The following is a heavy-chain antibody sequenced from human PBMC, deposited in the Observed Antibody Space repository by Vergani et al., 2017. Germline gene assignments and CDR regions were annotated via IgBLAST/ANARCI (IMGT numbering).Heavy chain of an antibody. D-gene: IGHD3-10*01. CDR1: GGSFSGYY. Sequence: QVQLQQWGAGLLKPSETLSLTCAVYGGSFSGYYWSWIRQPPGKGLEWIGEINHSGSTNYNPSLKSRVTISVDTSKNQFSLKLSSLTAAATAVYYCARGGRGYYGSGSYGGFDYWGQGTLVTVSS. J-gene: IGHJ4*02. CDR3: ARGGRGYYGSGSYGGFDY. CDR2: INHSGST. V-gene: IGHV4-34*01.